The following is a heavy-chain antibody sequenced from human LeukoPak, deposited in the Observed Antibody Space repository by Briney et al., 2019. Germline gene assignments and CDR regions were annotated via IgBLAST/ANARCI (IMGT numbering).Heavy chain of an antibody. CDR1: GGSISSSSYY. V-gene: IGHV4-61*01. J-gene: IGHJ4*02. CDR2: IYYSGST. Sequence: SQTLSLTCAVSGGSISSSSYYWSWIRQPPGKGLEWIGYIYYSGSTNYNPSLKSRVTISVDTSKNQFSLKLTSVTAADTAVYYCARARKDYVDYWGQGTLVTVSS. CDR3: ARARKDYVDY.